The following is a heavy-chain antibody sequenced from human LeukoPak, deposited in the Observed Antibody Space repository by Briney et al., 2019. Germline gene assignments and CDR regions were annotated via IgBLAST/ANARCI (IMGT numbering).Heavy chain of an antibody. V-gene: IGHV4-59*08. CDR3: AGHHPRNTVDF. D-gene: IGHD2/OR15-2a*01. J-gene: IGHJ4*02. CDR2: ISDIGSI. Sequence: SETLSLTCTVSGVSIFSFYWNWIRQPPGKGLEWIAYISDIGSINYNPSLKSRVTISLDTSKNQFSLKLSSVTAADTAVYYCAGHHPRNTVDFWGQGTLVTVSS. CDR1: GVSIFSFY.